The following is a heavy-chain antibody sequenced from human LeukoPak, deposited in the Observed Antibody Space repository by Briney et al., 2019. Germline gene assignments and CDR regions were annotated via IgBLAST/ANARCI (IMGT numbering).Heavy chain of an antibody. CDR1: GYTFTSYA. CDR2: INAGNGNT. J-gene: IGHJ4*02. V-gene: IGHV1-3*01. D-gene: IGHD5-18*01. Sequence: ASVKVSCKASGYTFTSYAMHWVRQAPGQRLERMGWINAGNGNTKYSQKFQGRVTITRDTSASTAYMELSSLRSEDTAVYYCATEDSYGHEVWYWGQGTLVTVSS. CDR3: ATEDSYGHEVWY.